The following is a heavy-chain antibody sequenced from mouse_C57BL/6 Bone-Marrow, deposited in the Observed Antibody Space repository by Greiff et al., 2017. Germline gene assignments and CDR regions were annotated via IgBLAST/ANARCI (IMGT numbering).Heavy chain of an antibody. CDR2: IRSKSNNYAT. J-gene: IGHJ3*01. CDR1: GFSFNTYA. V-gene: IGHV10-1*01. Sequence: EVQVVESGGGLVQPKGSLKLSCAASGFSFNTYAMNWVRQAPGKGLEWVARIRSKSNNYATYYADSVKDRFTISRDDSESMLYLQMNNLKTEDTAMYYCVRQTGTAWFAYWGQGTLVTVSA. CDR3: VRQTGTAWFAY. D-gene: IGHD4-1*01.